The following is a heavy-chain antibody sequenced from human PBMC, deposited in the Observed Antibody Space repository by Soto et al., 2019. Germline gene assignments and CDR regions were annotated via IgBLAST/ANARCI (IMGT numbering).Heavy chain of an antibody. Sequence: ASVKVSCKASGYTFTSYYMHWVRQAPGQGLEWMGWINPSDGNTRYSQKFQGRVTMTRDTSASTAYMELSSLRSEDTAVYYCARVDPYYYDSSGYRPTFDYWGQGTLVTVSS. D-gene: IGHD3-22*01. CDR2: INPSDGNT. CDR3: ARVDPYYYDSSGYRPTFDY. CDR1: GYTFTSYY. V-gene: IGHV1-46*01. J-gene: IGHJ4*02.